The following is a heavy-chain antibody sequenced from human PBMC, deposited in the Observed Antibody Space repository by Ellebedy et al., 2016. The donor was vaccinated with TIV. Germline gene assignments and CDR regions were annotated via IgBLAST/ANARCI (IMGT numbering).Heavy chain of an antibody. CDR1: GFPFDSYV. V-gene: IGHV3-7*01. CDR3: ASAARGSGAYESF. CDR2: INQGGSET. J-gene: IGHJ4*02. D-gene: IGHD5-12*01. Sequence: PGGSLRLSCAASGFPFDSYVMNWVRQAPGKGLEWVATINQGGSETYYVDSVKGRFTISRDNSKNSLYLQMNSLRADDTALYYCASAARGSGAYESFWGQGTLVTVSS.